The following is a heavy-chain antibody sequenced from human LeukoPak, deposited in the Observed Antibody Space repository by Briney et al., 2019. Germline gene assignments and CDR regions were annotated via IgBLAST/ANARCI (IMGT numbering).Heavy chain of an antibody. CDR1: GFTLNNDA. J-gene: IGHJ4*02. D-gene: IGHD5-18*01. V-gene: IGHV3-23*01. CDR2: INGDTT. Sequence: GGSLRLSCAASGFTLNNDAMSWVRQAPGKGLEWVSAINGDTTHYAGSVKGRFTISRDNSKNTLYLQLNSLGVEDTAVYYCATLPNYSYGHPYYFDSWGQGTLVTVSS. CDR3: ATLPNYSYGHPYYFDS.